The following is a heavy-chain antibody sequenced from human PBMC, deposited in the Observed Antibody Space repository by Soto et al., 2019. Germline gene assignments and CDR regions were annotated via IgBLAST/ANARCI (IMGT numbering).Heavy chain of an antibody. Sequence: QVQLVESGGGVVQPGRSLRLSCAASGFTFSSYGMHWVRQAPGKGLEWVAVIWYDGSNKYYADSVKGRFTISRDNSKNTLYLQMNSLRAEDTAVYYCARSEEAAAGTGPSYWGQGTLVTVSS. CDR2: IWYDGSNK. V-gene: IGHV3-33*01. CDR1: GFTFSSYG. D-gene: IGHD6-13*01. J-gene: IGHJ4*02. CDR3: ARSEEAAAGTGPSY.